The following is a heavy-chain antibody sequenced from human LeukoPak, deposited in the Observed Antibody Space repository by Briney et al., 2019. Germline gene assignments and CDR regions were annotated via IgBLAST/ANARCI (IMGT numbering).Heavy chain of an antibody. Sequence: SVKVSCKASGGTFSSYAISWVRQAPGQGLEWMGGIIPIFGTANYAQKFQGRVTITADESTSTAYMELSSLRSEDTAVYYCAASAAAGYNWFDPWGQGTLVTVSS. CDR1: GGTFSSYA. V-gene: IGHV1-69*13. D-gene: IGHD6-13*01. CDR2: IIPIFGTA. J-gene: IGHJ5*02. CDR3: AASAAAGYNWFDP.